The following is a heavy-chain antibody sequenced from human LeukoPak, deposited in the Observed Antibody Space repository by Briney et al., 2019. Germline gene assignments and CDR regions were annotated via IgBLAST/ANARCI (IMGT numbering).Heavy chain of an antibody. J-gene: IGHJ6*02. CDR2: ISGDGGST. CDR1: GFTFDDYA. D-gene: IGHD1-26*01. CDR3: AKVLQRAGPTPGKDYYYYGMDV. Sequence: GGSLRLSCAASGFTFDDYAMHWVRQAPGKGLEWVSLISGDGGSTYYADSVKGRFTISRDNSKNSLYLQMNSLRTEDTALYYCAKVLQRAGPTPGKDYYYYGMDVWGQGTTVTVSS. V-gene: IGHV3-43*02.